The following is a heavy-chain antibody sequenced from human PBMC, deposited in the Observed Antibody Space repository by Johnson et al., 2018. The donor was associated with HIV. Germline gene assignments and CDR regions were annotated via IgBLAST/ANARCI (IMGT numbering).Heavy chain of an antibody. CDR2: IYSGGLT. J-gene: IGHJ3*02. CDR1: GFTFTSFA. D-gene: IGHD3-22*01. Sequence: VPLVESGGGVVQPGTSLRLSCAASGFTFTSFAMHWVRQAPGKGLAWVSLIYSGGLTYYADSVMGRFTISRDNFKNTLYLQMNSLRVEDTALYYCARGFSDSSGYGYAFDIWGQGTMVTVSP. V-gene: IGHV3-NL1*01. CDR3: ARGFSDSSGYGYAFDI.